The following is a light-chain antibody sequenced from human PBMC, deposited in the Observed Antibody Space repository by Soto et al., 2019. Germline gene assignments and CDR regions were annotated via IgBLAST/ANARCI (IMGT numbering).Light chain of an antibody. V-gene: IGKV1-39*01. CDR1: QNMYNY. J-gene: IGKJ5*01. CDR3: QQIFSPLPIS. CDR2: TAS. Sequence: DIQMSQSPSSLSASIGDSVTITCRASQNMYNYLNWYQQKPGKAPKLLIFTASSLRSGVPSRFSGSGSVTDFTLTISTLQPEACATYYCQQIFSPLPISFGQGTRMEMK.